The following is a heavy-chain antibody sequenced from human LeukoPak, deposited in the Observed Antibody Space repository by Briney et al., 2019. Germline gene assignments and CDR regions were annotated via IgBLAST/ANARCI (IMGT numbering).Heavy chain of an antibody. Sequence: SETLSLTCTVSGGSISSYYWSWIRQPPGKGLEWIGYIYHSGSTNYNPSLKSRVTISVDTSKNQFSLKLSSVTAADTAVYYCARQTCGGDCYSPFDYWGQGTLVTVSS. V-gene: IGHV4-59*01. J-gene: IGHJ4*02. CDR2: IYHSGST. D-gene: IGHD2-21*02. CDR3: ARQTCGGDCYSPFDY. CDR1: GGSISSYY.